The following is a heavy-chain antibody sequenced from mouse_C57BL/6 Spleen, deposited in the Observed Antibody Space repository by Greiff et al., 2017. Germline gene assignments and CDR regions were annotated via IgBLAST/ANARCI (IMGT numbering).Heavy chain of an antibody. V-gene: IGHV1-59*01. Sequence: QVQLQQPGAELVRPGTSVKLSCKASGYTFTSYWMHWVKQRPGQGLEWIGVIDPSDSYTNYNQKFKGKATLTVDTSSSTAYMQLSSLTSEDSAVYYCARSAYYGNLLDYWGQGTTLTVSS. CDR2: IDPSDSYT. CDR3: ARSAYYGNLLDY. CDR1: GYTFTSYW. J-gene: IGHJ2*01. D-gene: IGHD2-10*01.